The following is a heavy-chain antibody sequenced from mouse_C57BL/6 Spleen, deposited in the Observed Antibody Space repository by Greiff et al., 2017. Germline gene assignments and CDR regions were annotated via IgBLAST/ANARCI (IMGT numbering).Heavy chain of an antibody. CDR2: INPSTGGT. CDR3: ARGYYGSSRYWYFDV. V-gene: IGHV1-42*01. Sequence: VQLQQSGPELVKPGASVKISCKASGYSFTGYYMNWVKQSPEKSLEWIGEINPSTGGTTYNQKFKAKATLTVDKSSSTAYMQLKGLTSEDSAVYYCARGYYGSSRYWYFDVWGTGTTVTVSS. D-gene: IGHD1-1*01. CDR1: GYSFTGYY. J-gene: IGHJ1*03.